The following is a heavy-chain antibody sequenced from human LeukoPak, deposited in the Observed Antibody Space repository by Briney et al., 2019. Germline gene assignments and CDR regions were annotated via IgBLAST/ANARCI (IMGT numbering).Heavy chain of an antibody. Sequence: SETLSLTCTVSGGSISSYYWSWIRQPAGKGLEWIGRIYTSGSTNYNPSLKSRVTMSVDTSKNQFSLRLSSVTAADTAVYYCARVGNIVVGDYYYMDVWGKGTTVTVSS. V-gene: IGHV4-4*07. CDR3: ARVGNIVVGDYYYMDV. CDR2: IYTSGST. D-gene: IGHD2-2*01. CDR1: GGSISSYY. J-gene: IGHJ6*03.